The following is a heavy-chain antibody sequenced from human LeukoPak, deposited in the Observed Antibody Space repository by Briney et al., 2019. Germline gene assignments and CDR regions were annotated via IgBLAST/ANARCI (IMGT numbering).Heavy chain of an antibody. CDR2: IRSKAYGGTT. D-gene: IGHD6-13*01. CDR1: GFTFGDYA. CDR3: ARALPDYSSSWYVDY. Sequence: GGSLRLSCTASGFTFGDYAMSWFRQAPGKGLEWVGFIRSKAYGGTTEYAASVKGRFTISRDDSKSIAYLQMNSLKTEDTAVYYCARALPDYSSSWYVDYWGQGTLVTVSS. V-gene: IGHV3-49*03. J-gene: IGHJ4*02.